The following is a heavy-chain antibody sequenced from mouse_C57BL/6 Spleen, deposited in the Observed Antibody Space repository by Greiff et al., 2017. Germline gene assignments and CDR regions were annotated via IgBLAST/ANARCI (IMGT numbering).Heavy chain of an antibody. D-gene: IGHD2-1*01. J-gene: IGHJ2*01. CDR2: IDPSDSYN. CDR3: ARFSYGNYFDN. CDR1: GYTFTSYW. V-gene: IGHV1-69*01. Sequence: QVQLQQPGAELVMPGASVKLSCKASGYTFTSYWMHWVKQRPGQGLEWIGEIDPSDSYNNYNRKFKGKSTVTVDKSSSTAYMQLSSLTSEDSAVYYFARFSYGNYFDNWGQGTTLTVSS.